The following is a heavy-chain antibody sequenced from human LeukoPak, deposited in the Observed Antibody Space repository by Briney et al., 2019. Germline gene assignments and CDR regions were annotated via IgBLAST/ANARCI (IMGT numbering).Heavy chain of an antibody. D-gene: IGHD6-13*01. Sequence: VGSLRLSCAASGFTFSSYAMSWVRQAPEKGLEWVSAISGGGGSTYYADSVKGRFTISRDNSKNTLYLQMNSLRAEDTAVYYCAKEYSSRSFDYWGQGTLVTVSS. CDR1: GFTFSSYA. CDR3: AKEYSSRSFDY. V-gene: IGHV3-23*01. CDR2: ISGGGGST. J-gene: IGHJ4*02.